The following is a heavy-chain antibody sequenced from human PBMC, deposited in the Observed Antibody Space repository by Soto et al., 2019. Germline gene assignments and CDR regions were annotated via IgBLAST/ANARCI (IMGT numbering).Heavy chain of an antibody. CDR1: GYTFTSYG. D-gene: IGHD2-2*02. CDR2: ISAYNGNT. CDR3: ARDIVVVPAAIQTYYNYYYGMDV. V-gene: IGHV1-18*04. J-gene: IGHJ6*02. Sequence: QVQLVQSGVEVKKPGASVKVSCKASGYTFTSYGISWVRQAPGQGLEWMGWISAYNGNTNYAQKLQGRVTMTTDTSTSTAYMELRSLRSDDTAVYYCARDIVVVPAAIQTYYNYYYGMDVWGQGTTVTVSS.